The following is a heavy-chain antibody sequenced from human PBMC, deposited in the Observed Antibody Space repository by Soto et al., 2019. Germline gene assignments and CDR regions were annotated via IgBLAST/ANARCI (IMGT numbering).Heavy chain of an antibody. Sequence: EVHLLESGGGLVQPGGSLSLSCVVSGFTFTSYAMSWVRRAPGKGLEWVSLISANGGSTDYVDSVKGRFTVSRDNSKNTLYLQMNSLRADDTAIYYCAREVALIRGDYWGQGTLVTVSS. V-gene: IGHV3-23*01. CDR2: ISANGGST. CDR1: GFTFTSYA. J-gene: IGHJ4*02. D-gene: IGHD5-12*01. CDR3: AREVALIRGDY.